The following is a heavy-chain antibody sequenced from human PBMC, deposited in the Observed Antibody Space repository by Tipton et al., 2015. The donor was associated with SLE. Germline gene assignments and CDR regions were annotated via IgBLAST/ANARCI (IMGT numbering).Heavy chain of an antibody. Sequence: QLVQSGAEVKRPGASVKVSCKASGYSFSTYGITWVRQVPGQGLEWMGWISTYNGDTSYARNLQGRITMTAGTSTSTAYMEVRSLRSDDTAVYYCARTTWPRYYMEVWGNGTTVTVSS. CDR3: ARTTWPRYYMEV. D-gene: IGHD4-17*01. J-gene: IGHJ6*03. CDR2: ISTYNGDT. CDR1: GYSFSTYG. V-gene: IGHV1-18*01.